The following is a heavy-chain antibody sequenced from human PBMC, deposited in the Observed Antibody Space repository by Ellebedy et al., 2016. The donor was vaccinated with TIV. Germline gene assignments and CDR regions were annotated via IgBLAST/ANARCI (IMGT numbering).Heavy chain of an antibody. CDR1: GFTFRSYG. CDR2: IWYDGSTQ. J-gene: IGHJ2*01. CDR3: ARAISASHQGWYFDL. V-gene: IGHV3-33*01. D-gene: IGHD1-26*01. Sequence: PGGSLRLSCAASGFTFRSYGMHWVRQASGKGLEWVAIIWYDGSTQYYADSLRGRFTISRDNSKNTLYLQMNSLRVDDTAIYYCARAISASHQGWYFDLWGRGTLVTVSS.